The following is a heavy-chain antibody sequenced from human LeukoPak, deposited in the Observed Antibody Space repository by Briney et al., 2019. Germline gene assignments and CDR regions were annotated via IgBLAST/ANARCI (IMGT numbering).Heavy chain of an antibody. D-gene: IGHD3-3*01. CDR1: GFTFSSYS. J-gene: IGHJ6*02. CDR2: ISSSSSYI. CDR3: ARDRSPKGGYDFWSGYWPAGGMDV. Sequence: GGSLRLSCAASGFTFSSYSMNWVRQAPGKGLEWVSSISSSSSYIYYADSVKGRFTISRDNAKNSLYLQMTSPRAEDTAVYYCARDRSPKGGYDFWSGYWPAGGMDVWGQGTTVTVSS. V-gene: IGHV3-21*01.